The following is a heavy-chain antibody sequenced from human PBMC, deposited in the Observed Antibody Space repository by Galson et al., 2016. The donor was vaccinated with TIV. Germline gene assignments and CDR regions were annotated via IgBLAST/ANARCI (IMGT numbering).Heavy chain of an antibody. CDR3: ARDKARCSGDSCYLGSSFDY. CDR2: IKEDGSEK. D-gene: IGHD2-15*01. J-gene: IGHJ4*02. CDR1: GFNFSNYW. Sequence: SLRLSCAASGFNFSNYWMSWVRQAPGKGLEWVANIKEDGSEKYAVDSVQGRFTISRDNAKNTLYLQMNNLRVDDTAVYYCARDKARCSGDSCYLGSSFDYWGRGILVTVSS. V-gene: IGHV3-7*01.